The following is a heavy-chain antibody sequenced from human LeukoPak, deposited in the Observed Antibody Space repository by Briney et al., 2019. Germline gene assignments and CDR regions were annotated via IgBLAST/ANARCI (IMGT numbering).Heavy chain of an antibody. CDR3: ARRSWGKSLTRFWYFDL. D-gene: IGHD7-27*01. V-gene: IGHV1-69*13. J-gene: IGHJ2*01. CDR1: GGTFSSYA. CDR2: IIPIFGTA. Sequence: SVKVSCKASGGTFSSYAISWVRQAPGQGLEWMGGIIPIFGTANYAQKFQGRVTITADESTSTAYMELSSLRSEDTAVYYCARRSWGKSLTRFWYFDLWGRGTLVTVSS.